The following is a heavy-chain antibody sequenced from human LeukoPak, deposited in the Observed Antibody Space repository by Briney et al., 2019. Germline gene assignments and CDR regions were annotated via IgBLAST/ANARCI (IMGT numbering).Heavy chain of an antibody. Sequence: SQTLSLTCTVSGGSISSGGYYWSWIRQYPGKGLGWIGYIYYGGSTYYTPSLKSRVTISVDTSENQFSLNLSSVTAADTAVYYCARSPYCTGGSCYLLYWGQGTLVTVSS. CDR3: ARSPYCTGGSCYLLY. J-gene: IGHJ4*02. D-gene: IGHD2-15*01. CDR1: GGSISSGGYY. CDR2: IYYGGST. V-gene: IGHV4-31*03.